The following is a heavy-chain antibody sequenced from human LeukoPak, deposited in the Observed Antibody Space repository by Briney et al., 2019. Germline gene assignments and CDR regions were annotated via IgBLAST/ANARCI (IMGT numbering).Heavy chain of an antibody. V-gene: IGHV3-23*01. CDR3: ARDRPNYHESNGHYYNRDGDH. J-gene: IGHJ5*02. CDR2: MCGSAGCT. Sequence: ARGSLRLSCAASGFTFQIYAMSWVRLAPGKGLQWVASMCGSAGCTFYADSVKGRFTISRDNSKNTLYLQMNDLRADDTAIYYCARDRPNYHESNGHYYNRDGDHWGQGALVTVSS. D-gene: IGHD3-22*01. CDR1: GFTFQIYA.